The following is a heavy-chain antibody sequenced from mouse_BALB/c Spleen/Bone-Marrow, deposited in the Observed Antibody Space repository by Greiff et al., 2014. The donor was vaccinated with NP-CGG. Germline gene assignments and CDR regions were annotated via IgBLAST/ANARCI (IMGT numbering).Heavy chain of an antibody. J-gene: IGHJ2*01. D-gene: IGHD2-4*01. V-gene: IGHV1S56*01. Sequence: QVQVQQSGPELVKPGALVKISCKASGYTFTTYDINWVKQRPGQGLEWIGWISPGDGNTNYNEKFKGKATLTADKSSSTAYMQLSSLTSENSAVYFCARGGDYHYFDYWGQGTTLTVFS. CDR2: ISPGDGNT. CDR3: ARGGDYHYFDY. CDR1: GYTFTTYD.